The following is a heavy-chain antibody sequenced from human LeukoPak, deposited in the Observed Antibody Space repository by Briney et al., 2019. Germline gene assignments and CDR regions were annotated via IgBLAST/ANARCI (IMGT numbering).Heavy chain of an antibody. CDR3: VKGNSNYYYYYGMDV. CDR1: GFTFSSYA. J-gene: IGHJ6*01. Sequence: GGSLRLSCSASGFTFSSYAMHWVRQAPGKGLEYVSAISGNGGSTYYADSVKGRFTISRDNSKNTLYLQMSSLRAEDTAVYYCVKGNSNYYYYYGMDVWGKGPRSPSPQ. V-gene: IGHV3-64D*09. CDR2: ISGNGGST. D-gene: IGHD4-11*01.